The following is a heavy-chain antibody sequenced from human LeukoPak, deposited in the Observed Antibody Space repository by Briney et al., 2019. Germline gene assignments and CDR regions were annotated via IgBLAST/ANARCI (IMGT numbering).Heavy chain of an antibody. CDR2: INHSGST. CDR1: GGSFSGYY. CDR3: ARGIRAWSGYYRDNWFDP. J-gene: IGHJ5*02. Sequence: SETLSLTCAVYGGSFSGYYWSWIRQPPGKGLEWIGEINHSGSTNYNPSLKSRVTISVDTSKNQFSLKLSSVTAADTAVYYCARGIRAWSGYYRDNWFDPWGQGTLVTVSS. V-gene: IGHV4-34*01. D-gene: IGHD3-3*01.